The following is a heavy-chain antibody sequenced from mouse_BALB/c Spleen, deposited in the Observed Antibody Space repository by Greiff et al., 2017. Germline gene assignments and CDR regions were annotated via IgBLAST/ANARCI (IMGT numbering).Heavy chain of an antibody. CDR2: IDPANGNT. Sequence: EVQLQESGAELVKPGASVKLSCIASGFNIKDTYMHWVKQRPEQGLEWIGRIDPANGNTKYDPKFQGKATITADTSSNTAYLQLSSLTSEDTAVYYCAKEGIYYDYDGDYWGQGTSVTVSS. V-gene: IGHV14-3*02. CDR3: AKEGIYYDYDGDY. CDR1: GFNIKDTY. J-gene: IGHJ4*01. D-gene: IGHD2-4*01.